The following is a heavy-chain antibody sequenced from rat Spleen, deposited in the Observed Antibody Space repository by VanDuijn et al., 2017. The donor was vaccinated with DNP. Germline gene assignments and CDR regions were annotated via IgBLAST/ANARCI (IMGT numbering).Heavy chain of an antibody. CDR1: GFPFSDYF. V-gene: IGHV5-25*01. CDR3: ARRFRDTRAMDA. Sequence: EVRLVESGGGLVQPGRSLKLSCAASGFPFSDYFMAWVRQVPGKGLEWVASITSSGGSTYYPDSVKGRFTISRDNAKNTLYLQLNSLGSEDTATYYCARRFRDTRAMDAWGQGVMVTVSS. J-gene: IGHJ2*01. CDR2: ITSSGGST. D-gene: IGHD1-3*01.